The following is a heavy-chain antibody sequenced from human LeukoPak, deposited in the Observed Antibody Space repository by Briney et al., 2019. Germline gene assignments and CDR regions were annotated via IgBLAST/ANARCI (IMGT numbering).Heavy chain of an antibody. CDR3: ARVEDSSGWDYFDY. Sequence: PGGSLRLSCAASGFTFSWYWMYWVRQVPGKGLGWVSRISSDGSTNYADSVQGRFTISRDNAKNTLHLQMNNLRAEDTAVYYCARVEDSSGWDYFDYWGQGTLVTVSS. D-gene: IGHD6-19*01. CDR2: ISSDGST. CDR1: GFTFSWYW. V-gene: IGHV3-74*01. J-gene: IGHJ4*02.